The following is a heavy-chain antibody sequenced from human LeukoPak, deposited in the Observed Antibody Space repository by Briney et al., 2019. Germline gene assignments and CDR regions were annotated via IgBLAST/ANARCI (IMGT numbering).Heavy chain of an antibody. D-gene: IGHD3-10*01. J-gene: IGHJ6*02. CDR2: ISSSSAYI. CDR3: VRDLGYYYASGTQYYYGVDV. Sequence: GGSLRLSCTASGFTFGDYAMSWVRQAPGKGLEWVSSISSSSAYIYYVDSLKGRFTISRDNAKNSLYLQMNSLRAEDTAVYYCVRDLGYYYASGTQYYYGVDVWGQGTTVTVPS. V-gene: IGHV3-21*01. CDR1: GFTFGDYA.